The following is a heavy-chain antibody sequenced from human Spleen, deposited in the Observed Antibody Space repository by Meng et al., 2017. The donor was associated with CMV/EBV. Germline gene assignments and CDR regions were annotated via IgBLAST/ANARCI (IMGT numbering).Heavy chain of an antibody. Sequence: SETLSLTCTVSGGSISSSSYYWGWIRQPPGKGLEWIGSIYYSGSTYYNPSLKSRVTISVDTSRNQFSLKVSSVTAADTAVYYCARADTASVRVYFDYWGQGALVTVSS. D-gene: IGHD5-18*01. CDR1: GGSISSSSYY. J-gene: IGHJ4*02. V-gene: IGHV4-39*07. CDR2: IYYSGST. CDR3: ARADTASVRVYFDY.